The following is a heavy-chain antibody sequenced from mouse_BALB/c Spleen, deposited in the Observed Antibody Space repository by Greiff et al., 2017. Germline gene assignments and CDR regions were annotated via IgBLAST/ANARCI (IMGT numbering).Heavy chain of an antibody. Sequence: LVESGAELVKPGASVKLSCKASGYTFTSYYMYWVKQRPGQGLEWIGEINPSNGGTNFNEKFKSKATLTVDKSSSTAYMQLSSLTSEDSAVYYCTRSGSTATSFAYWGQGTLVTVSA. D-gene: IGHD1-2*01. CDR2: INPSNGGT. J-gene: IGHJ3*01. V-gene: IGHV1S81*02. CDR3: TRSGSTATSFAY. CDR1: GYTFTSYY.